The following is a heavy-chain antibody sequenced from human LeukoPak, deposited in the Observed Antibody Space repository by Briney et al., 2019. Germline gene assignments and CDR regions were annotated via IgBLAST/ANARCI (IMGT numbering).Heavy chain of an antibody. CDR2: ISSSSSYI. CDR3: ARDASRGYLRPLDV. D-gene: IGHD5-18*01. Sequence: PGGSLRLSCAASGFTFSSYSMNWVRQAPGKGLEWVSSISSSSSYIYYADSVKGRFTISRDISKNTLNLQMNSLRVEDTAVYYCARDASRGYLRPLDVWGQGTTVTVSS. J-gene: IGHJ6*02. CDR1: GFTFSSYS. V-gene: IGHV3-21*01.